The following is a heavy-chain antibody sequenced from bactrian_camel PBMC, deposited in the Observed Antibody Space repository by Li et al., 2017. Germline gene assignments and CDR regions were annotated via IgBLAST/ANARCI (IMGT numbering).Heavy chain of an antibody. D-gene: IGHD3*01. CDR1: GYRPRYYRSC. Sequence: VQLVESGGGSVLAGGSLRLSCAASGYRPRYYRSCMGWFRQGPGKEREGVAAIASDGSTTYDDSVKGRFTISRDNARNTLYLQMNGLKTEDTAMYYCAKGLFGEGYGYAGYEYWGQGTQVTVS. V-gene: IGHV3S1*01. J-gene: IGHJ4*01. CDR3: AKGLFGEGYGYAGYEY. CDR2: IASDGSTT.